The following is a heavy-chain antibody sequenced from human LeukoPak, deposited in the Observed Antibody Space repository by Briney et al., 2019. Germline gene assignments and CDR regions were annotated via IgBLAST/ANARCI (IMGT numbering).Heavy chain of an antibody. CDR3: ARQTRYFDWFPNWFDP. V-gene: IGHV1-69*05. CDR1: GGTFSSYA. Sequence: SVKVSCKASGGTFSSYAISWVRQAPGQGLEWMGGIISIFGTANYAQKFQGRVTITTDESTSTAYMELSSLRSEDTAVYYCARQTRYFDWFPNWFDPWGQGTLVTVSS. D-gene: IGHD3-9*01. CDR2: IISIFGTA. J-gene: IGHJ5*02.